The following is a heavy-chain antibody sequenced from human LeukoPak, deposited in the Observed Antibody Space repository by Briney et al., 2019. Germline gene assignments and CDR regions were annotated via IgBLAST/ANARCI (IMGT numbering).Heavy chain of an antibody. V-gene: IGHV1-69*05. Sequence: SVKVSCKASGGTFSSYAISWVRQAPGQGLEWMERIIPIFGTANYAQKFQGRVTITTDESTSTAYMELSSLRSEDTAVYYCARDTVVTPYFDYWGQGTLVTVSS. CDR2: IIPIFGTA. D-gene: IGHD4-23*01. CDR3: ARDTVVTPYFDY. CDR1: GGTFSSYA. J-gene: IGHJ4*02.